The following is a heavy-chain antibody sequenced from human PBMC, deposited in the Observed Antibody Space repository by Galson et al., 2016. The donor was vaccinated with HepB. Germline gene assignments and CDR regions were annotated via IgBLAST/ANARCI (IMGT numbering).Heavy chain of an antibody. D-gene: IGHD5/OR15-5a*01. Sequence: SVKVSCKASGYIFTSFVISWVRQAPGQGLEWMRWISGYSGKTEYAQNLQGRVTVTTDTSATTAYLELRSLRSDDTAVYYCARVRLVSAGLNDYWGQGTLVTVSS. CDR2: ISGYSGKT. CDR3: ARVRLVSAGLNDY. V-gene: IGHV1-18*01. J-gene: IGHJ4*02. CDR1: GYIFTSFV.